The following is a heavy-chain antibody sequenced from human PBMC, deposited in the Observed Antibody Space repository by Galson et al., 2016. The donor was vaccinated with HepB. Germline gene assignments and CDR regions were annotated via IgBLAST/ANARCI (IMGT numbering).Heavy chain of an antibody. D-gene: IGHD2-21*01. CDR1: GFNFSTYS. CDR2: ISGSSSHI. V-gene: IGHV3-21*01. CDR3: ARGVEVIASFWVSYYYGMDV. Sequence: SLRLSCATSGFNFSTYSVNWVRQAPGRGLEWVSFISGSSSHIYYADSVKGRFIISRDYAKNSVYLQMNSLRAEDTAVYYCARGVEVIASFWVSYYYGMDVWGQGTTVIVSS. J-gene: IGHJ6*02.